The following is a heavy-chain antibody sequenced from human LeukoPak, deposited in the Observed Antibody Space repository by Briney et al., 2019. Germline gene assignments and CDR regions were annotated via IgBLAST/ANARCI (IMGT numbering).Heavy chain of an antibody. J-gene: IGHJ6*02. Sequence: SGRSLRLSCAAFGFTFSSYGMHWVRQAPGKGLEWVAVISYDGSNKYYADSVKGRFTISRDNSKNTLYLQMNSLRAEDTAVYYCAKMSPPGIAVAANMPYYYYYYGMDVWGQGTTVTVSS. D-gene: IGHD6-19*01. CDR2: ISYDGSNK. CDR1: GFTFSSYG. CDR3: AKMSPPGIAVAANMPYYYYYYGMDV. V-gene: IGHV3-30*18.